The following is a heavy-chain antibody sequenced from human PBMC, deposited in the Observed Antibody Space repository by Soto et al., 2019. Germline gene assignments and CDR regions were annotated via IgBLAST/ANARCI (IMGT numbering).Heavy chain of an antibody. V-gene: IGHV4-59*02. CDR2: IYYSGST. D-gene: IGHD6-19*01. CDR1: GGSVNYY. CDR3: ARDQGIAVAVFEY. J-gene: IGHJ4*02. Sequence: QVQLQESGPGLVKPSETLSLTCTVSGGSVNYYWSWIRQPPGKGLEWIGYIYYSGSTSYNPSLKSRVTISVDTSKNQISLKLSSVTAADTAVYYCARDQGIAVAVFEYWGQGTLVTVSS.